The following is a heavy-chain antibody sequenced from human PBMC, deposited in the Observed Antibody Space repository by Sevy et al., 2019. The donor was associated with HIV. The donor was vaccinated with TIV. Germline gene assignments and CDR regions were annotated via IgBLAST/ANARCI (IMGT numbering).Heavy chain of an antibody. CDR1: GYTFTSYG. CDR3: AGDLPTIFGAADYYYYGMDV. V-gene: IGHV1-18*01. CDR2: ISAYNGNT. Sequence: ASVKVSCKASGYTFTSYGISWVRQAPGQGLEWMGWISAYNGNTNYAQKLQGRVTMTTDTSTSTAYMELRSLRSDDTAGYYCAGDLPTIFGAADYYYYGMDVWGQGTTVTVSS. J-gene: IGHJ6*02. D-gene: IGHD3-3*01.